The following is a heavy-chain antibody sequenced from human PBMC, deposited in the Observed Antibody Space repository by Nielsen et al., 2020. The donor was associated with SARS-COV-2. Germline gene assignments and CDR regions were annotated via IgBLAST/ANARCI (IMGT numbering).Heavy chain of an antibody. CDR1: GGSLGSNSYS. V-gene: IGHV4-39*01. D-gene: IGHD1-26*01. CDR3: ARSGPTMNNAFDI. J-gene: IGHJ3*02. CDR2: IYYSGTT. Sequence: SATLSLTCTVSGGSLGSNSYSWGWIRQPTGKGLEWIASIYYSGTTYYNPSLKSRVAISIDTSKNQFSLKVTSVAAADTAVYYCARSGPTMNNAFDIWGQGAMVTVSS.